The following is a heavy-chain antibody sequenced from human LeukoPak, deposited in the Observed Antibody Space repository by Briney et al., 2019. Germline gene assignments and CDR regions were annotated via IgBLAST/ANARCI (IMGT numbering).Heavy chain of an antibody. Sequence: SETLSLTCTVSGGSISSYYWSWIRQPPGKGLEWIGYIYYSGSTNYNPSLKSRVTISVDTSKNQFSLKLSSVTAADTAVYYCARALRRVRGWGGYYFDYWGQGTLVTVSS. CDR1: GGSISSYY. D-gene: IGHD3-10*01. V-gene: IGHV4-59*01. CDR2: IYYSGST. CDR3: ARALRRVRGWGGYYFDY. J-gene: IGHJ4*02.